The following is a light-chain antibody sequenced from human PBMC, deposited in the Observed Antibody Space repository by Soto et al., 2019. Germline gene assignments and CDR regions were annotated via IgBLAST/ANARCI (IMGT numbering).Light chain of an antibody. V-gene: IGLV2-14*01. CDR1: SSDDGGYNY. CDR3: SSYTGSSTYVV. CDR2: DVS. Sequence: QSALTQPASVSCSPGQSITLSCTGTSSDDGGYNYVSWYQQHPGKAPKLMIYDVSNRPSGVSNRFSGSKSANTASLTISGLQAEDEAEYYCSSYTGSSTYVVFGGGTKLTVL. J-gene: IGLJ2*01.